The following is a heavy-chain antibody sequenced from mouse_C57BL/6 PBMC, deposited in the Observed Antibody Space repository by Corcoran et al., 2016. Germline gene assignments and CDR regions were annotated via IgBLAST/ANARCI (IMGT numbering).Heavy chain of an antibody. V-gene: IGHV3-6*01. CDR2: ISYDGSN. D-gene: IGHD4-1*01. CDR3: ARERETGTFDY. CDR1: GYSITSGYY. Sequence: DVQLQESGPGLVKPSQSLSLTCSVTGYSITSGYYWNWIRQFPGNKLEWMGYISYDGSNNYNPSLKNRISITRDTSKNQFFLKLNSVTTEDTATYYCARERETGTFDYWGQGTTLTVSS. J-gene: IGHJ2*01.